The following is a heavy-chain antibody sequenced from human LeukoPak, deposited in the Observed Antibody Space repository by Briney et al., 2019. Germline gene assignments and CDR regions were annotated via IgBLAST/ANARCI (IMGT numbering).Heavy chain of an antibody. CDR3: ARGKRIQLWLLGAIEEEFDY. CDR1: GYTFTSYG. CDR2: ISAYNGNT. D-gene: IGHD5-18*01. J-gene: IGHJ4*02. V-gene: IGHV1-18*01. Sequence: ASVKVSCKASGYTFTSYGISWVRQAPGQGLEWMGWISAYNGNTNYAQKLQGRVTMTTDTSTSTAYMELRSLRSDDTAVYYCARGKRIQLWLLGAIEEEFDYWGQGTLVTVSS.